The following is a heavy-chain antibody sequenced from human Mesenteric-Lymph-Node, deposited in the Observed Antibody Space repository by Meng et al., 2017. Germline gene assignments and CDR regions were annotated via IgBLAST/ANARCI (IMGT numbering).Heavy chain of an antibody. CDR2: IYYSGST. J-gene: IGHJ5*02. CDR3: ARDPMVRGVIIGNWFDP. Sequence: SETLSLTCTVSGGSISSYYWSWIRQPPGKGLEWIGYIYYSGSTNYNPSLKSRVTISVDTSKNQFSLKLSSVTAADTAVYYCARDPMVRGVIIGNWFDPWGQGTLVTVSS. V-gene: IGHV4-59*12. CDR1: GGSISSYY. D-gene: IGHD3-10*01.